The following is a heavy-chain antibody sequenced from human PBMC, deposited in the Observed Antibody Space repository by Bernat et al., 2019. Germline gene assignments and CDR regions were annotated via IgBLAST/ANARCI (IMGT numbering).Heavy chain of an antibody. D-gene: IGHD4-17*01. Sequence: EVPLVESGGGLVQPGGSLRLSCAASGFTFSSYWMSWVCQAPGKGLEWVADIKEDGREKHYVDSVKGRFTISRDNSKNTLYLQMNSLRAEDTAVYYCAKDGGDYGFFDYWGLGTLVTVSS. CDR1: GFTFSSYW. J-gene: IGHJ4*02. CDR3: AKDGGDYGFFDY. V-gene: IGHV3-7*03. CDR2: IKEDGREK.